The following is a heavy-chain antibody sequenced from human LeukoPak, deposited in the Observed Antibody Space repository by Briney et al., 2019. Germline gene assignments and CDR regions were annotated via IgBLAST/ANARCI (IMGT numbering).Heavy chain of an antibody. D-gene: IGHD3-16*01. J-gene: IGHJ4*02. V-gene: IGHV3-7*01. CDR2: IKQDESEK. Sequence: PGGSLRLSCGASGFTFNSYWMSWLRQAPRKGLEWVANIKQDESEKHYVDSVKGRFTISRDNAKNSLYLHMDSLRAEDTAMYFCARGGSSKIDYWGQGALVLVSS. CDR1: GFTFNSYW. CDR3: ARGGSSKIDY.